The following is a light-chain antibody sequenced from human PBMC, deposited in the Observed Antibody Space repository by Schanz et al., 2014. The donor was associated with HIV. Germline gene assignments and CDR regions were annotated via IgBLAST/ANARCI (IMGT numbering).Light chain of an antibody. CDR1: NSNIGATSH. Sequence: QSVLTQPPSVSGAPGQGVTISCTGSNSNIGATSHVHWYQQLPGTAPKFLISTDGGRPSGVPDRFSVPKSGALASLVISGLRSEDEADYYCQSYDGTLKAVVVGGGTKLTVL. CDR3: QSYDGTLKAVV. CDR2: TDG. J-gene: IGLJ2*01. V-gene: IGLV1-40*01.